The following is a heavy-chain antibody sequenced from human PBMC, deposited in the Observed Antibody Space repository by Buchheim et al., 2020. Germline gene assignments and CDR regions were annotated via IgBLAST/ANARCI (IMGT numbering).Heavy chain of an antibody. Sequence: EVQLVESGGGLVQPGGSLRLSCAASGFTFSSYWMSWVRQAPGKGLEWVANIKQDGSEKYYVDSVKGRFTISRDNAKNSLYLQMNSLRAEDTAVYYCANIVVAGIFDHYGMDVWGQGTT. V-gene: IGHV3-7*01. CDR1: GFTFSSYW. CDR2: IKQDGSEK. D-gene: IGHD6-19*01. J-gene: IGHJ6*02. CDR3: ANIVVAGIFDHYGMDV.